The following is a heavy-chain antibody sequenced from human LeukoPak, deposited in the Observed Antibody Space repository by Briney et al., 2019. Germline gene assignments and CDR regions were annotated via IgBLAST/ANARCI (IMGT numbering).Heavy chain of an antibody. J-gene: IGHJ4*02. Sequence: GGPLRLSCAASGFTFDDYAMHWVRQAPGKGLEWVSGISWNSGSIGYADSVKGRFTISRDNAKNSLYLQMNSLRAEDTALYYCAKDRRHKLGSTPAFDYWGQGTLVTVSS. D-gene: IGHD6-13*01. V-gene: IGHV3-9*01. CDR3: AKDRRHKLGSTPAFDY. CDR1: GFTFDDYA. CDR2: ISWNSGSI.